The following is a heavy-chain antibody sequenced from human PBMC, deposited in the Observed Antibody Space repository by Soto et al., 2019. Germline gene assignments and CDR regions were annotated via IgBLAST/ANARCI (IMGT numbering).Heavy chain of an antibody. V-gene: IGHV3-23*01. Sequence: EVQLLESGGGLVQPGGSLRLSCAASGFTFSSYAMSWVRQAPGKGLEWVSAISGSGGSTYYADSVKGRFTISRDNSKNTLYPQMNDQRAEDTDVYYCTNREFYYDSSCYYYCDYWGQGTLVTVSS. CDR3: TNREFYYDSSCYYYCDY. CDR1: GFTFSSYA. J-gene: IGHJ4*02. CDR2: ISGSGGST. D-gene: IGHD3-22*01.